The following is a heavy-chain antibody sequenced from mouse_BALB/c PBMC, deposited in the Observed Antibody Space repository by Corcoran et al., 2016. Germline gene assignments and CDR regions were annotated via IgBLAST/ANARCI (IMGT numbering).Heavy chain of an antibody. Sequence: EVQLQQSGAELVKPGASVTLSCTASGFNIKDTYMHWVKQRPEQGLEGIGRIDPANGNTKYDPKFQGKATITADTSSNTAYLQLSSLTAEDTAVYYCARGGYDVDYFDYWGQGTTLTVSS. CDR2: IDPANGNT. J-gene: IGHJ2*01. CDR1: GFNIKDTY. CDR3: ARGGYDVDYFDY. V-gene: IGHV14-3*02. D-gene: IGHD2-14*01.